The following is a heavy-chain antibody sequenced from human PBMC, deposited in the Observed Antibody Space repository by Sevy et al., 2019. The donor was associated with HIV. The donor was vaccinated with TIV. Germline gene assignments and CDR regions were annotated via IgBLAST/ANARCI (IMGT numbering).Heavy chain of an antibody. CDR1: GFIFNDYW. V-gene: IGHV3-7*01. Sequence: GGSLRLSCAASGFIFNDYWMSWVRQAPGKGLEWVANIKQDGSEKYYVDSVKGRFTISKDNAKNSLYLQMNSLRPEDTAVYYCARDVSSPYGDYEGYYFDYWGQGNLVTVSS. D-gene: IGHD4-17*01. CDR3: ARDVSSPYGDYEGYYFDY. J-gene: IGHJ4*02. CDR2: IKQDGSEK.